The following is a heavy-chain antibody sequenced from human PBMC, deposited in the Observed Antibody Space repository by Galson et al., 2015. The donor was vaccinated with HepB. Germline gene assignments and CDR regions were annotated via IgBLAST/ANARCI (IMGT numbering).Heavy chain of an antibody. CDR3: TRLTGAGIDYYYYYMDV. D-gene: IGHD6-13*01. CDR2: IRSKANSYAT. CDR1: GFTFSGSA. J-gene: IGHJ6*03. Sequence: SLRLSCAASGFTFSGSAMHWVRQASGKGLEWVGRIRSKANSYATAYAASVKGRFTISRDDSKNTACLQMNSLKTEDTAVYYCTRLTGAGIDYYYYYMDVWGKGTTVTVSS. V-gene: IGHV3-73*01.